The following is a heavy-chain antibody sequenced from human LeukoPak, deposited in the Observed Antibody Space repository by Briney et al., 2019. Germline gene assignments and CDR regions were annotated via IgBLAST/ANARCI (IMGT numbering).Heavy chain of an antibody. V-gene: IGHV1-2*02. CDR2: INPNNGGT. CDR3: ARGVATTGAKFFDY. CDR1: GYTFSVYY. J-gene: IGHJ4*02. Sequence: EASVNVSCKASGYTFSVYYIHWLRQAPGPGLEWLGWINPNNGGTLYSQKFQGEVTMSRDTSISAVYMELNRLTTDDTAVYFCARGVATTGAKFFDYWGQGTLVTVSS. D-gene: IGHD6-13*01.